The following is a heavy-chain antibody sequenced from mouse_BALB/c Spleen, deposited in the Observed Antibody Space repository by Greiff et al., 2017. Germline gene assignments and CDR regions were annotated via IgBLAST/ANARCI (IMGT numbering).Heavy chain of an antibody. V-gene: IGHV1-15*01. D-gene: IGHD1-1*01. J-gene: IGHJ2*01. CDR3: TRGSITTAYYFDY. CDR2: IDPETGGT. Sequence: QVQLQQSGAELVRPGASVTLSCKASGYTFTDYEMHWVKQTPVHGLEWIGAIDPETGGTAYNQKFKGKATLTADKSSSTAYMELRSLTSEDSAVYYCTRGSITTAYYFDYWGQGTTLTVSS. CDR1: GYTFTDYE.